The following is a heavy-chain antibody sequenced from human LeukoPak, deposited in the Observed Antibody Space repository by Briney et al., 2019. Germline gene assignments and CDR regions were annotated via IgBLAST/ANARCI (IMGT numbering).Heavy chain of an antibody. Sequence: GGSLRLSCAASGFTFSSYWMSWVRQAPGKGLEWVANIKQDGSEKYYVDSVKGRFTISRDDAKNSLYLQMNSLRAEDTAVYYCARASWFGELLSYFDDWGQGTLVTVSS. CDR2: IKQDGSEK. D-gene: IGHD3-10*01. CDR1: GFTFSSYW. J-gene: IGHJ4*02. V-gene: IGHV3-7*04. CDR3: ARASWFGELLSYFDD.